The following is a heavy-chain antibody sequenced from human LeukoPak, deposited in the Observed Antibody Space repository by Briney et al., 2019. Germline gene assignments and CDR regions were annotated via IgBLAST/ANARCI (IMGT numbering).Heavy chain of an antibody. D-gene: IGHD2-21*02. CDR3: ARVVVTAQNWFDP. V-gene: IGHV4-4*07. Sequence: SETLSLTCTVSGGSISSYHWSWIRQSAGKGLEWIGRIYPSGSTNYNPSLESRVTMSIDTARNQFSLKLSSVTAADTAVYYCARVVVTAQNWFDPWGQGTLVTVSS. J-gene: IGHJ5*02. CDR2: IYPSGST. CDR1: GGSISSYH.